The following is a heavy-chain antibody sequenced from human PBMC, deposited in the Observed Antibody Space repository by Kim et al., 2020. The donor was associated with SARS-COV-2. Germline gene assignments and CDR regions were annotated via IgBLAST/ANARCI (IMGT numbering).Heavy chain of an antibody. J-gene: IGHJ4*02. Sequence: GESLKISCKGSGYSFTSYWIGWVRQMPGKGLEWMGIIYPGDSDTRYSPSFQGQVTISADKSISTAYLQWSSLKASDTAMYYCARQDKGGDGYNPADYWGQGTLVTVSS. D-gene: IGHD2-21*01. CDR3: ARQDKGGDGYNPADY. CDR1: GYSFTSYW. CDR2: IYPGDSDT. V-gene: IGHV5-51*01.